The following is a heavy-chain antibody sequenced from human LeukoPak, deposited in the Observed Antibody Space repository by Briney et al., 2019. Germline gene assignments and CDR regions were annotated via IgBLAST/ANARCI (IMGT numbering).Heavy chain of an antibody. CDR1: GFTFSSYE. J-gene: IGHJ1*01. D-gene: IGHD6-13*01. CDR3: ARPSRPYRSSEYFQH. V-gene: IGHV3-48*03. CDR2: ISSSGSTI. Sequence: GGSLRLSCAASGFTFSSYEMNWVSQVPGKGMEWISYISSSGSTIYFADSVKGRFTISRDNAKNSLYLQVNSLRAEDTAVYYCARPSRPYRSSEYFQHWGQGTLVIVSS.